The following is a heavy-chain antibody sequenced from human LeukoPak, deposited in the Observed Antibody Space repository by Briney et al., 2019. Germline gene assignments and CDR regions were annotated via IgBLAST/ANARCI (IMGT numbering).Heavy chain of an antibody. Sequence: GGSLRLSCAASGFTFSSYWMHWVRQAPGKGLEWVSVIYSGGSTYYADSVKGRFTISRDDSKNTLYLQMNSLRAEDTAVYYCARRGSGKVFDYWGQGTLVTVSS. V-gene: IGHV3-66*01. J-gene: IGHJ4*02. CDR3: ARRGSGKVFDY. CDR1: GFTFSSYW. D-gene: IGHD2-15*01. CDR2: IYSGGST.